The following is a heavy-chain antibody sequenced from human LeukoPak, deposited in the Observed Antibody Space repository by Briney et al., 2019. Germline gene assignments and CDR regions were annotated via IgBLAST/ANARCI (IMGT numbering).Heavy chain of an antibody. V-gene: IGHV3-30*04. CDR1: GFTFSPYA. CDR2: ISYDGTDK. D-gene: IGHD2-21*02. Sequence: PGGSLRLSRAASGFTFSPYAMYWVRQAPGKGLEWVAVISYDGTDKYYADFVKGRFTISRDNSKNTLYLQMNSLRAEDTAVYYCARDGPSDSDWYFDLWGRGTLVTVSS. CDR3: ARDGPSDSDWYFDL. J-gene: IGHJ2*01.